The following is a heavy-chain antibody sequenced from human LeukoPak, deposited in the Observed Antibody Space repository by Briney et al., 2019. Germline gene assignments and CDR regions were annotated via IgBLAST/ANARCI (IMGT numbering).Heavy chain of an antibody. CDR1: GFTFSRYW. V-gene: IGHV3-7*01. J-gene: IGHJ3*02. Sequence: GGSLRLSCAASGFTFSRYWMSWVRQAPGKGLEWVANIEQVGSEKYYVDSVKGRFTISRDNAKNSLYLQMNSLRAEDTAVYYCAREFCSGANCYPMGAFDMWGQGTMVTVSS. CDR3: AREFCSGANCYPMGAFDM. CDR2: IEQVGSEK. D-gene: IGHD2-15*01.